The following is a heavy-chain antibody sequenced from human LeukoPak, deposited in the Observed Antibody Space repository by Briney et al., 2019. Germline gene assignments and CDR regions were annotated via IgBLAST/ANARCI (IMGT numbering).Heavy chain of an antibody. CDR1: GGSISSGGYY. J-gene: IGHJ6*03. Sequence: SETLSLTCTVSGGSISSGGYYWSWIRQPPGKGLEWIGYIYHSGSTYYNPSLKSRVTISVDRSKNQFSLKLSSVTAADTAVYYCATTPPLGYMDVWGKGTTVTVSS. V-gene: IGHV4-30-2*01. D-gene: IGHD1-1*01. CDR2: IYHSGST. CDR3: ATTPPLGYMDV.